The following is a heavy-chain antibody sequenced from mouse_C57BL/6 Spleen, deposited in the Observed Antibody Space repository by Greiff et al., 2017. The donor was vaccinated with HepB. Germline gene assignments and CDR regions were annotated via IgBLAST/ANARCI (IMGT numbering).Heavy chain of an antibody. J-gene: IGHJ3*01. D-gene: IGHD2-5*01. Sequence: EVQLQESGPGLVKPSQSLSLTCSVPGYSITSGYYWNWIRQFPGNKLEWMGYISYDGSNKSNPSLKNRISITRDTSKNQFLLKLNSVTTEVTATYYCAREGSDYSNYAFAYWGEGTLVTVAA. V-gene: IGHV3-6*01. CDR3: AREGSDYSNYAFAY. CDR2: ISYDGSN. CDR1: GYSITSGYY.